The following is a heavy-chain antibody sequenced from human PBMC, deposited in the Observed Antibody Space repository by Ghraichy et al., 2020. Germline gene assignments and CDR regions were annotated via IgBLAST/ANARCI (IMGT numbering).Heavy chain of an antibody. CDR3: AKDDYDFWSGYYRGIGDKPYNWFDP. CDR2: ISGSGGST. J-gene: IGHJ5*02. D-gene: IGHD3-3*01. Sequence: GGSLRLSCAASGFTFSSYAMSWVRQAPGKGLEWVSAISGSGGSTYYADSVKGRFTISRDNSKNTLYLQMNSLRAEDTAVYYCAKDDYDFWSGYYRGIGDKPYNWFDPWGQGTLVTVSS. CDR1: GFTFSSYA. V-gene: IGHV3-23*01.